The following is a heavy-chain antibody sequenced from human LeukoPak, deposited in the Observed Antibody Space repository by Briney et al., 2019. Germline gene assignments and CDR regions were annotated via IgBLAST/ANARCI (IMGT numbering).Heavy chain of an antibody. V-gene: IGHV3-30-3*01. CDR3: ANWGDYYYALDV. D-gene: IGHD7-27*01. Sequence: GGSLRLSCAASGITFSSYAMSWVRQAPGKGLEWVAVMSYDGSIEYYADSVKGRFTISRDNSKNRLYLQMDSLRPEDTAMYHCANWGDYYYALDVWGQGTAVTVS. CDR1: GITFSSYA. CDR2: MSYDGSIE. J-gene: IGHJ6*02.